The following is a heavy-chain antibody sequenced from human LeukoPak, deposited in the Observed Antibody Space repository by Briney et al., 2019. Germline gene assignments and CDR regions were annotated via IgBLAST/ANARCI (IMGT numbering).Heavy chain of an antibody. CDR3: ARAADSSGWYYFDS. CDR2: ISHDGRNK. CDR1: GFTFGAHA. D-gene: IGHD6-19*01. J-gene: IGHJ4*02. Sequence: GGSLGLSCAASGFTFGAHAMHWVRQAPGKGLEWVAVISHDGRNKYNAASVEGRFTISRDKSKSTLYLQMNSLRIEDTAVYYCARAADSSGWYYFDSWGQGTLAIVSS. V-gene: IGHV3-30*01.